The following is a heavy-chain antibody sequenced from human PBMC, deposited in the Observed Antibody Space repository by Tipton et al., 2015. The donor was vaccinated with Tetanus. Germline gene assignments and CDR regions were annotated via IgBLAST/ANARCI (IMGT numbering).Heavy chain of an antibody. V-gene: IGHV1-18*01. Sequence: QVQLVQSGAEVKRPGASVRVSCKTSGYTFPDYGIVWVRQAPGQGLEWMAWITAYNGNTYTARKVQGRLAMTTDTSTNTAYMERRNLTSDETAGYYCARGGGYSGHGRPRYFDHWGQGTLVTVSS. CDR3: ARGGGYSGHGRPRYFDH. CDR1: GYTFPDYG. D-gene: IGHD5-12*01. CDR2: ITAYNGNT. J-gene: IGHJ5*02.